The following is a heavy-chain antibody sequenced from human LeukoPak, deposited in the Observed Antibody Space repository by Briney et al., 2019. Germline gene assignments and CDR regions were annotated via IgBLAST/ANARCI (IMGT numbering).Heavy chain of an antibody. CDR1: GVSISDDF. Sequence: SETLSLTCPVSGVSISDDFWGWIRQPPGKGLEFIGNIYYNGNTKYNSSLKSRVTISVDTSKNQFSLRLNSVTAADTAVYYCTRHRYGYGSDCWGQGTLVTVSS. CDR3: TRHRYGYGSDC. D-gene: IGHD5-18*01. V-gene: IGHV4-59*08. J-gene: IGHJ4*02. CDR2: IYYNGNT.